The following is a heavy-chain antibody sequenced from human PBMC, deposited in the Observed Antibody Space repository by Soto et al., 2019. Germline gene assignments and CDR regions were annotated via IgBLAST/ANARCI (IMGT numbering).Heavy chain of an antibody. V-gene: IGHV1-18*01. D-gene: IGHD3-16*01. CDR1: GYIFVNYG. CDR3: VMVDNYVTPTPQDV. Sequence: ASVKFSCKASGYIFVNYGIAWVRQAPRQVLECMVWISPYTGNTHSXXKFQGRLXXTTDTSTSTAXMDLGXLTSDDTAVXYCVMVDNYVTPTPQDVWRQGTTVTVSS. CDR2: ISPYTGNT. J-gene: IGHJ6*02.